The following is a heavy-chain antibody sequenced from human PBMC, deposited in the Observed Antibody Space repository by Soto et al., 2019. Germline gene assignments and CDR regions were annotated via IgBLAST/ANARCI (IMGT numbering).Heavy chain of an antibody. CDR1: GFTFSSYA. D-gene: IGHD6-6*01. J-gene: IGHJ6*02. Sequence: AGGSLRLSCAASGFTFSSYAMSWVRQAPGKGLEWVSAISGSGGSTYCADSAKGRFTISRDNSKNTLYLQMNSLRAEDTAVYYCATPGRSIAARPGNYGMDVWGQGTTVTVSS. CDR2: ISGSGGST. V-gene: IGHV3-23*01. CDR3: ATPGRSIAARPGNYGMDV.